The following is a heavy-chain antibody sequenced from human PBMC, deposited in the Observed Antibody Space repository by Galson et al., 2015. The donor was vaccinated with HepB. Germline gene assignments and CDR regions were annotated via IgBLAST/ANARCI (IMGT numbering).Heavy chain of an antibody. D-gene: IGHD4-23*01. J-gene: IGHJ5*02. Sequence: SVKVSCKAPGYTFTTYDLNWVRQATGQGLEWLGWMNPKSGKTGYAQKFQGRVTMTRDTSISTAYMELSSLGSEDTAVYYCARDFAGNSGWFGPWGQGTLVTVSS. CDR1: GYTFTTYD. CDR3: ARDFAGNSGWFGP. CDR2: MNPKSGKT. V-gene: IGHV1-8*01.